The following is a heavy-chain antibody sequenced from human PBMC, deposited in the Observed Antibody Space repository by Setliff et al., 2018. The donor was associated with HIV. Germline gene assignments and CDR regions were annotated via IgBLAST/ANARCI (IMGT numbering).Heavy chain of an antibody. Sequence: PSETLSLTCDVSGYSISSGYYWGWIRQPPGKGLEWIGSIYHSGTTYYNPSFQGHVTFSVDTSISTAYLQWNSLNASDTAIYYCARHDYSDSRGYFDSWGQGTLVTVSS. CDR1: GYSISSGYY. D-gene: IGHD3-22*01. CDR3: ARHDYSDSRGYFDS. V-gene: IGHV4-38-2*01. J-gene: IGHJ4*02. CDR2: IYHSGTT.